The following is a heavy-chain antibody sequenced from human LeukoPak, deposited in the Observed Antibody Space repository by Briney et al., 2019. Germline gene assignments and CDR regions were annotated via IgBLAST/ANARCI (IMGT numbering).Heavy chain of an antibody. J-gene: IGHJ4*02. CDR3: ARARGSSGYYYETDY. CDR2: IYYSGST. V-gene: IGHV4-31*03. CDR1: GGSISSGGYY. D-gene: IGHD3-22*01. Sequence: SETLSLTCTVSGGSISSGGYYWSWIRQHPGKGLEWIGYIYYSGSTYYNPSLKSRVTISVDTSKNQFSLKLSSVTAADTAVYYCARARGSSGYYYETDYWGQGTLVTVSS.